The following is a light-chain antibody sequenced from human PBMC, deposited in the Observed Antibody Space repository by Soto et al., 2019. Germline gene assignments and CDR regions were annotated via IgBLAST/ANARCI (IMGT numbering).Light chain of an antibody. CDR1: SSNIGSNY. V-gene: IGLV1-47*01. Sequence: QSVLTQPPSASRPPGQRVTISCSRSSSNIGSNYVYWYQQLPGTAPKLLIYRNNQRPSGVPARFSGSKSVTSASLAISGLRSEDEADYYCAAWDDSRSAVVFGGGTKVTVL. CDR3: AAWDDSRSAVV. J-gene: IGLJ2*01. CDR2: RNN.